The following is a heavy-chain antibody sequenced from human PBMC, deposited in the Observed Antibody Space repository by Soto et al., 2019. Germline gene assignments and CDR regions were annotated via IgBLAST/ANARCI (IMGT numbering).Heavy chain of an antibody. D-gene: IGHD6-13*01. V-gene: IGHV1-18*01. J-gene: IGHJ4*01. Sequence: ASVKVSCKASGYPFTTYGITWVRQAPGQGLEWMGWSSVSNGYRNYAQNLPGRVTMTADTSTNVAYMELRSLRSDDTAVYYCTRENAAAASPTLDYWGHGTMVTVSS. CDR1: GYPFTTYG. CDR3: TRENAAAASPTLDY. CDR2: SSVSNGYR.